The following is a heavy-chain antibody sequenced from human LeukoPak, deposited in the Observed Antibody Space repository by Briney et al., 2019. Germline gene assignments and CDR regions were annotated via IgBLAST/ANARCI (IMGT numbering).Heavy chain of an antibody. CDR1: GGSISSYY. Sequence: SETLSLTCTVSGGSISSYYRSWIRQPPGKGLEWIGYIYYSGSTNYNPSLKSRVTISVDTSKNQFSLKLSSVTAADTAVYYCARGQYWFDPWGQGTLVTVSS. V-gene: IGHV4-59*01. J-gene: IGHJ5*02. CDR2: IYYSGST. CDR3: ARGQYWFDP.